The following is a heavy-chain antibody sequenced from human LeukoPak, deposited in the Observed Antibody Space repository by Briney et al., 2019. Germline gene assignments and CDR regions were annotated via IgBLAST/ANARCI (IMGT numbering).Heavy chain of an antibody. V-gene: IGHV4-59*01. D-gene: IGHD6-6*01. CDR3: ARVARGSSSSFDY. J-gene: IGHJ4*02. CDR2: IYYSGST. Sequence: PSETLSLTCTVSGGSISSYYWSWNRQPPGKGLEWIGYIYYSGSTNCNPSLKSRVTISVDTSKNQFSLKLSSVTAADTAVYYCARVARGSSSSFDYWGQGTLVTVSS. CDR1: GGSISSYY.